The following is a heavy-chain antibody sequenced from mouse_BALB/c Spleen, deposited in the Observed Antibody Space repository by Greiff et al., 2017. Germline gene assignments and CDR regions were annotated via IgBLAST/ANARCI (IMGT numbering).Heavy chain of an antibody. D-gene: IGHD2-4*01. CDR3: ARDLLVITGPWFAY. Sequence: VQLQQSGLELVKPGASVKVSCKASGYSFTDYNMYWVKQSHGKSLEWIGYIDTYNGGTSYNQKFKGKATLTVDKSSSTAFMHLNSLTSEDSAVYDCARDLLVITGPWFAYWGQGTLVTVSA. J-gene: IGHJ3*01. CDR1: GYSFTDYN. CDR2: IDTYNGGT. V-gene: IGHV1S135*01.